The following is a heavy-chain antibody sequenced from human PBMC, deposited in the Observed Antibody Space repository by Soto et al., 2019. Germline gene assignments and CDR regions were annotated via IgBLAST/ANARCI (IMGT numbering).Heavy chain of an antibody. D-gene: IGHD2-2*01. CDR3: ARPLIPSAIAKEAFDI. V-gene: IGHV4-39*01. Sequence: SETLSLTCTVSGGSISSSSHYWGWIRQPPGKGLEWIATVYYSGSTYYTPSLRSRVTISVDTSKNQFSLKLTSVTAADTAVYYCARPLIPSAIAKEAFDIWGQGTMVTVSS. CDR1: GGSISSSSHY. J-gene: IGHJ3*02. CDR2: VYYSGST.